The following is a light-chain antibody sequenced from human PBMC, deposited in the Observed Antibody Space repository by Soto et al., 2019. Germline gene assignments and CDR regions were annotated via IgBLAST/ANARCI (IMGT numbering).Light chain of an antibody. CDR3: SSYTNSSTLVG. Sequence: QSALTQPASVSGSPGQSITFYCTGTSSDVGGYNFVSWYQHHPGKAPKLIIYEVSNRPAGVSNRFSASKSGNTASLTISGLQAEDEADYYCSSYTNSSTLVGFGGGTKLTVL. CDR2: EVS. V-gene: IGLV2-14*01. CDR1: SSDVGGYNF. J-gene: IGLJ2*01.